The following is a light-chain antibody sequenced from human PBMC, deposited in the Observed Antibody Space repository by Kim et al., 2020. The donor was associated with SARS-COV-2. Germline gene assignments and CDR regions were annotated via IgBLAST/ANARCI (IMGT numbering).Light chain of an antibody. CDR1: QTVTSNR. CDR2: DAS. Sequence: DIVLTQSPDTLSLFPEERATFSCRASQTVTSNRLAWYQQKPGQPPRLLIYDASIRAAGIPDRFSGSGSGTGFTLTISRLEPEDFAVYYCQQYGNSPCTFGPGTKVDIK. V-gene: IGKV3-20*01. J-gene: IGKJ3*01. CDR3: QQYGNSPCT.